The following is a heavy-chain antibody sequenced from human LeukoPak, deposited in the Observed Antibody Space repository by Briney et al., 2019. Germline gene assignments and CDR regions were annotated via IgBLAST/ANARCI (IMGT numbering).Heavy chain of an antibody. V-gene: IGHV4-61*02. D-gene: IGHD2-2*01. J-gene: IGHJ3*02. Sequence: SQTLSLTCTVSGGSISSGSYYWSWIRQPAGKGLEWIGRIYTSGSTNYNPSLKSRVTISVDTSKNQFSLKLSSVTAADTAVYYCARGRDIVVVPATNAFDIWGQGTMVAASS. CDR1: GGSISSGSYY. CDR2: IYTSGST. CDR3: ARGRDIVVVPATNAFDI.